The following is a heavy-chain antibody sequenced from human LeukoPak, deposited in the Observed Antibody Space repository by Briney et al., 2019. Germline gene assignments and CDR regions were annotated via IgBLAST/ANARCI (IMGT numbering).Heavy chain of an antibody. CDR2: ISSSSSYI. CDR3: ARGRVISSGKDY. J-gene: IGHJ4*02. V-gene: IGHV3-21*01. Sequence: GGSLRLSCAASGFTFSSYSMNWVRQAPGKGLEWVSSISSSSSYIYYADSVKGRFTISSDNAKSSLYLQMNSLRAEDTAVYYCARGRVISSGKDYWGQGTLVTVSS. D-gene: IGHD6-19*01. CDR1: GFTFSSYS.